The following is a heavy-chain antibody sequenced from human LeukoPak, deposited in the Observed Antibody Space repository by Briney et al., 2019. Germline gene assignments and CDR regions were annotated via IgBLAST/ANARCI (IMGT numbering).Heavy chain of an antibody. CDR2: IRSKANSYAT. V-gene: IGHV3-73*01. Sequence: GGSLRLSCAASGFTFSGSAMHWVRQASGKGLEWVDRIRSKANSYATAYAASVKGRFTISRDDSKNTAYLQMNSLKTEDTAVYYCTRQGVKRDLCNWGQGTLVTVSS. CDR3: TRQGVKRDLCN. J-gene: IGHJ4*02. CDR1: GFTFSGSA. D-gene: IGHD3-10*02.